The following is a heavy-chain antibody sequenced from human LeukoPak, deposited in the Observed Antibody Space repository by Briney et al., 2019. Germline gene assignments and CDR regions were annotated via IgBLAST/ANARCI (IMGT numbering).Heavy chain of an antibody. J-gene: IGHJ4*02. Sequence: SETLSPTCAVSGASVSSGGYYWSWLRQPPGKGLEWIGYIYYSGSTNYNPSLKSRVTISVDTSKNQFSLKVSSVTAADTAVYYCARRGGSGRSFDYWGQGTLVTVSS. CDR2: IYYSGST. CDR3: ARRGGSGRSFDY. CDR1: GASVSSGGYY. V-gene: IGHV4-61*08. D-gene: IGHD3-10*01.